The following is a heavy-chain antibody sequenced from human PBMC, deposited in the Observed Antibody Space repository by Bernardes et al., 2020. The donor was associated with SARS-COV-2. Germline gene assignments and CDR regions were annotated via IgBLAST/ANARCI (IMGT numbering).Heavy chain of an antibody. Sequence: GSLRLSCAASGFPFSNAWMNWVRQAPGKGLEWVGHIKRKTDGGTTDYAAPVKGRFTISGDDSKNTMYLQMNSLKTEDTAVYYCTTGAEIYYDSSGFSYYFDFWGQGTLVTVSS. CDR1: GFPFSNAW. J-gene: IGHJ4*02. V-gene: IGHV3-15*07. CDR2: IKRKTDGGTT. D-gene: IGHD3-22*01. CDR3: TTGAEIYYDSSGFSYYFDF.